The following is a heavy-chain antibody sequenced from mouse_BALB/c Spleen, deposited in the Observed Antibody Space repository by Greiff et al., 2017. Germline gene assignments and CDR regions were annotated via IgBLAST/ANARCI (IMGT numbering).Heavy chain of an antibody. Sequence: LQQPGSELVRPGASVKLSCKASGYTFTRYWMHWVKQRPGQGLEWIGNIYPGSGSTNYAEKFKSKATLTVDTSSSTAYLQLSSLTSEYSAVYDGTRGDWRGSSLGPWGQGTALTVSS. CDR2: IYPGSGST. D-gene: IGHD1-1*01. J-gene: IGHJ2*01. CDR3: TRGDWRGSSLGP. V-gene: IGHV1S22*01. CDR1: GYTFTRYW.